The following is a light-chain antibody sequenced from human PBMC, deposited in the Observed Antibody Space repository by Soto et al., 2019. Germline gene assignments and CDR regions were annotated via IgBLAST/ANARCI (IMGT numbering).Light chain of an antibody. CDR2: GAS. CDR3: QQYGSSPPSST. Sequence: EVVLTQSPGTLSLSPGERATLSCRASQRVSSGYLAWYQQKPGQAPRLLIYGASSRATGIPDRFSGRGSGTDFTLTISRLEPEAFAVYYCQQYGSSPPSSTFGQGTRLETK. CDR1: QRVSSGY. V-gene: IGKV3-20*01. J-gene: IGKJ5*01.